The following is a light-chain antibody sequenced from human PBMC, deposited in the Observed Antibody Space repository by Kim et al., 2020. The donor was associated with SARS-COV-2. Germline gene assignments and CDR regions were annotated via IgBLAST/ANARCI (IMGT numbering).Light chain of an antibody. CDR1: QDIRND. Sequence: ASVGDRVTTTCRASQDIRNDLGWYQQNPGRAPKRLIYGASSLQSGVPSRFSGSGSGTEFTLTITSVQPEDFATYFCLQHSTYPITFGQGTRLEIK. CDR2: GAS. J-gene: IGKJ5*01. CDR3: LQHSTYPIT. V-gene: IGKV1-17*01.